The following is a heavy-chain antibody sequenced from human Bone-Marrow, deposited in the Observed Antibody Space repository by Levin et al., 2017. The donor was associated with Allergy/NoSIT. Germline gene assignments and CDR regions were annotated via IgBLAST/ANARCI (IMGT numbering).Heavy chain of an antibody. CDR3: AKDIISSGNSDAFDI. Sequence: GESLKISCAASGFTFSSYAMSWVRQAPGKGLEWVSAISGSGGSTYYADSVKGRFTISRDNSKNTLYLQMNSLRAEDTAVYYCAKDIISSGNSDAFDIWGQGTMVTVSS. J-gene: IGHJ3*02. D-gene: IGHD4-23*01. CDR2: ISGSGGST. CDR1: GFTFSSYA. V-gene: IGHV3-23*01.